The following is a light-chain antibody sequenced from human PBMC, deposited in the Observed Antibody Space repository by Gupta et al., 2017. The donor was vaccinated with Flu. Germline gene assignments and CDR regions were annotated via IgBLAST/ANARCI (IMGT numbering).Light chain of an antibody. CDR2: MNN. J-gene: IGLJ2*01. CDR3: AAWDASLSGVV. Sequence: VTISCSGGNSNIGSDYVFWYQQLPGTAPKLLIYMNNQRPSGVPDRFSGSKSGTSASLAISGLRSEDEADYYCAAWDASLSGVVFGGGTKLTVL. CDR1: NSNIGSDY. V-gene: IGLV1-47*01.